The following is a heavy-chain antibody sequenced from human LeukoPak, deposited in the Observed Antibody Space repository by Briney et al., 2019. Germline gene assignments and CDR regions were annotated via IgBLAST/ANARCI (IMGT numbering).Heavy chain of an antibody. CDR1: WLTFSSYS. V-gene: IGHV3-23*01. D-gene: IGHD3-10*01. J-gene: IGHJ4*02. CDR3: AKDPQLGY. CDR2: MSGSGAST. Sequence: QAGGSLKLSRAASWLTFSSYSMSWLRQPPGKELGWVSAMSGSGASTYYADAVKRRFTISRDKSKNTLYLQMNSLRAEDTAVYYCAKDPQLGYWGQGTLVTVSS.